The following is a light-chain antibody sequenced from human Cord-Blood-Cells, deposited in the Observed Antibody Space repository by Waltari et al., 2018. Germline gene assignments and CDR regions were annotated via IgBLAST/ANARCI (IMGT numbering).Light chain of an antibody. CDR1: QSISSY. CDR3: QQSYSTPLT. CDR2: AAS. Sequence: DIQMTQSPSSLSASVGDRVTITCRASQSISSYLNWYQQKPGKAPKLLIYAASSLQSGVPSRFGGSGSRTDFTLTISSLQPEDFATYYCQQSYSTPLTFGGGTKVGIK. J-gene: IGKJ4*01. V-gene: IGKV1-39*01.